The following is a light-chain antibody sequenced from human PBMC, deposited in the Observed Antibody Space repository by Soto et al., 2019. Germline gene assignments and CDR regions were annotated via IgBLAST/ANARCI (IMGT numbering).Light chain of an antibody. CDR3: QQYGGSPIT. Sequence: EIVFTRSPATLSLSPGRRATLSCMASQSVSSYLAWYQQRPGQAPRLLIYDASNRATGIPARFSGSGSGTDFTLTISRLETEDFALYYCQQYGGSPITFGQGTRLEIK. V-gene: IGKV3-11*01. J-gene: IGKJ5*01. CDR1: QSVSSY. CDR2: DAS.